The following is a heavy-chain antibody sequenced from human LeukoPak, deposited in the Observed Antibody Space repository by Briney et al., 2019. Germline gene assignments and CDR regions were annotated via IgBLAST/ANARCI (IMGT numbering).Heavy chain of an antibody. J-gene: IGHJ3*02. V-gene: IGHV3-7*01. CDR3: ARDPLPEYDFWSGYWVNDAFDI. Sequence: PGGSLRLSCAASGFTFSSYWMSWVRQAPGKGLEWVANIKQDGSEKYYVDSVKGRFTISRDNAKNSLYLQMNSLRAEDTAVYYCARDPLPEYDFWSGYWVNDAFDIWGQGTVVTVSS. D-gene: IGHD3-3*01. CDR1: GFTFSSYW. CDR2: IKQDGSEK.